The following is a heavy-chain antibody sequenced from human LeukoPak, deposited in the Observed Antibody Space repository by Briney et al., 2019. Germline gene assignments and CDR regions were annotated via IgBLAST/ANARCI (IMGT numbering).Heavy chain of an antibody. J-gene: IGHJ4*02. CDR1: GFTFSSYG. CDR2: ISGSGGST. D-gene: IGHD3-10*01. V-gene: IGHV3-23*01. Sequence: GSLRLSRAASGFTFSSYGMSWVRQAPGKGLEWVSAISGSGGSTYYADSVKGRFTISRDNSKNTLYLQMNSLRAEDTAVYYCANSGMVAKYYFDYWGQGTLVTVSS. CDR3: ANSGMVAKYYFDY.